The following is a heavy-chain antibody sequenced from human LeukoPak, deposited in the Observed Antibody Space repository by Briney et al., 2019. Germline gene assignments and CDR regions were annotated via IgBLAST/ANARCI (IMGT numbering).Heavy chain of an antibody. CDR3: ASDYGDYVWGWFDP. CDR2: ISYDGSNK. CDR1: GFTFSSYG. V-gene: IGHV3-30*03. Sequence: GGSLRLSCAASGFTFSSYGMHWVREAPGKGLEWAAVISYDGSNKYYADSVKGRFTISRDNSKNTLYLQMNSLRAEDTAVYYCASDYGDYVWGWFDPWGQGTLVTVSS. D-gene: IGHD4-17*01. J-gene: IGHJ5*02.